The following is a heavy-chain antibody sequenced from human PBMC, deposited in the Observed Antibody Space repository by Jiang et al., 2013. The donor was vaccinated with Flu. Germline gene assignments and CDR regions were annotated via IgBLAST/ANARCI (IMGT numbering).Heavy chain of an antibody. CDR1: GYSFTNYW. CDR3: ARLLVGATTPLESTVFDY. Sequence: GAEVKKPGESLKISCTGSGYSFTNYWIAWVRQMPGKGLEWMGLIYPGDSDTRYSPSFQGQVTMSVDKSISTAYLQWHTLKASDTAMYYCARLLVGATTPLESTVFDYWGQGTLVTVSS. V-gene: IGHV5-51*01. D-gene: IGHD1-26*01. CDR2: IYPGDSDT. J-gene: IGHJ4*02.